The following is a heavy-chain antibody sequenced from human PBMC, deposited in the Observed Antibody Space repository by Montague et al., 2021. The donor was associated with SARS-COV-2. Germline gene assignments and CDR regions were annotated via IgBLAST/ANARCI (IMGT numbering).Heavy chain of an antibody. CDR1: GGSISSGGYY. J-gene: IGHJ3*02. D-gene: IGHD3-22*01. CDR3: ARDSGYYDSSGYSYDAFDI. V-gene: IGHV4-31*03. CDR2: IYHTGST. Sequence: TLSLTCTVSGGSISSGGYYWSWIRQHPGKGLEWIGYIYHTGSTYYNPSLKSRVTISKETSKNHFSLNLSSVTAAASAVYYCARDSGYYDSSGYSYDAFDIWGQGTKVTVSS.